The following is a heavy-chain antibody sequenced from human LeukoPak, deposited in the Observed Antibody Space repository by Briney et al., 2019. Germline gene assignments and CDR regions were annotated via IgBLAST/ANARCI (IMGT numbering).Heavy chain of an antibody. J-gene: IGHJ4*02. D-gene: IGHD5-24*01. CDR2: IYHSGST. CDR1: GYSISSGYY. Sequence: SETQSLTCTVSGYSISSGYYWGWIRQPPGKGLEWIGSIYHSGSTYYNPSLKSRVTISVDTSKNQFSLKLSSVTAADTAVYYCARMGLQPGGPFDYWGQGTLVTVSS. V-gene: IGHV4-38-2*02. CDR3: ARMGLQPGGPFDY.